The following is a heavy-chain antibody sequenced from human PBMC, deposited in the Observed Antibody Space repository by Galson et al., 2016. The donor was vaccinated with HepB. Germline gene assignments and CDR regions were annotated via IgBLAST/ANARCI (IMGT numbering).Heavy chain of an antibody. Sequence: SLRLSCAASGFTFSSYWMSWVRQAPGKGLEWVANIKQDGSEKYYVDSVKGRFTISRDNAKNSLYLQMNSLRAEDTAVYYCARGRQWLTVTLIAEYFQHWGQGTLGTVSS. CDR2: IKQDGSEK. D-gene: IGHD6-19*01. J-gene: IGHJ1*01. CDR1: GFTFSSYW. CDR3: ARGRQWLTVTLIAEYFQH. V-gene: IGHV3-7*01.